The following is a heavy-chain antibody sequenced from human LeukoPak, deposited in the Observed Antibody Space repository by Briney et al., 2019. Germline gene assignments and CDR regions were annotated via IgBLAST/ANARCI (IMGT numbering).Heavy chain of an antibody. J-gene: IGHJ4*02. D-gene: IGHD6-19*01. V-gene: IGHV4-34*01. CDR2: INHSGST. CDR3: ARVSSGSGWYGVFY. Sequence: PSETLSLTCAVYGGSFSGYYWSWIRQPPGKGLEWIGEINHSGSTNYNPSLKSRVTISVDTSKNQFSLKLSSVTAADTAVYYCARVSSGSGWYGVFYWGQGTLVTVSS. CDR1: GGSFSGYY.